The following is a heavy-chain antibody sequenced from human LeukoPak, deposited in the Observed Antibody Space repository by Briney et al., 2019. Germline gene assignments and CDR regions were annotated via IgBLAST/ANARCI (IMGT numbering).Heavy chain of an antibody. CDR1: GGSFSGYY. CDR2: INHSGST. D-gene: IGHD3-3*01. CDR3: ARGLKRGRFLEWLLIYPFDY. Sequence: SETLSLTCAVYGGSFSGYYWSWIRQPPGKGLEWIGEINHSGSTNYNPSLKSRVTISVDTSKNQFSLKLSSVTAADTAVYYCARGLKRGRFLEWLLIYPFDYWGQGTLVTVSS. J-gene: IGHJ4*02. V-gene: IGHV4-34*01.